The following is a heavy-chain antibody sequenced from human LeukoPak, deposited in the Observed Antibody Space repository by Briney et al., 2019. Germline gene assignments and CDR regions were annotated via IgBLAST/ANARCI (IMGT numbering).Heavy chain of an antibody. J-gene: IGHJ4*02. D-gene: IGHD1-26*01. CDR2: ISSSSSYI. Sequence: GGSLRLSCAASGFTFSSYSMNWVRQAPGKGLEWVSSISSSSSYIYYADSVKGRFTISRDNAKNSLYLQMNSLRAEDTAVYYCARGPRGGGATNWGQGTLVTVSP. CDR3: ARGPRGGGATN. CDR1: GFTFSSYS. V-gene: IGHV3-21*01.